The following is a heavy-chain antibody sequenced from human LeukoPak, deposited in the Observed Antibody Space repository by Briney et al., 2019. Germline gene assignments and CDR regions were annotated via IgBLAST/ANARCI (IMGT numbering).Heavy chain of an antibody. Sequence: ASVKVSCKASGYTFTVYSINWLRQAPGQGLEWMGWITTSTGNPTYAQGFTGRFVFSLDTSVSTAYLQISSLKAEDTAVYYCARVVRGSSGYRYYFDYWGQGTLVTVSS. CDR3: ARVVRGSSGYRYYFDY. J-gene: IGHJ4*02. D-gene: IGHD3-22*01. CDR1: GYTFTVYS. V-gene: IGHV7-4-1*02. CDR2: ITTSTGNP.